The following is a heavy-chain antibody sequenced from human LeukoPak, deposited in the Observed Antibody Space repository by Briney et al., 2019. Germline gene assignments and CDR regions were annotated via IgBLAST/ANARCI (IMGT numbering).Heavy chain of an antibody. CDR1: GYSISNGYY. CDR2: ISSSGSYI. D-gene: IGHD1-14*01. V-gene: IGHV3-21*01. J-gene: IGHJ6*03. Sequence: PSETLSLTCTVSGYSISNGYYWSWIRQPPGKGLEWVSSISSSGSYIYYADSVKGRFTISRDNAKKSLYLQMNSLRAEDTAVYYCARVGPWVNPDYYYYYMDVWGKGTTVTISS. CDR3: ARVGPWVNPDYYYYYMDV.